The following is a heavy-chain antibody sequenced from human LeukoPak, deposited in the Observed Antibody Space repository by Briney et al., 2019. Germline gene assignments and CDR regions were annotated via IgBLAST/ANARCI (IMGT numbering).Heavy chain of an antibody. CDR1: GYTFTSYG. D-gene: IGHD3-22*01. CDR3: ARGGKYYYDSSVYYEGDAFDI. J-gene: IGHJ3*02. CDR2: IKPNSGGT. V-gene: IGHV1-2*02. Sequence: ASVKVSCKASGYTFTSYGISWVRQAPGQGLEWVGWIKPNSGGTNYAQKFQGRVTMTRDTSISTAYMELSRLRSDDTAVYYCARGGKYYYDSSVYYEGDAFDIWGQGTMVTVSS.